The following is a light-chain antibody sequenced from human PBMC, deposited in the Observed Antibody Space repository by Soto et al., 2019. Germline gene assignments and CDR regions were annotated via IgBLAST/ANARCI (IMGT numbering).Light chain of an antibody. J-gene: IGKJ3*01. Sequence: DVPMTQSPSTLSASVGDRVTITCRASQSVRSWLAWYQQKPGKAPKVLIYKASTLESGVPSRFSGSGSGTEFTLTISSLQPDDFATYYCQHYNSYSLFTFGPGTKVDI. V-gene: IGKV1-5*03. CDR3: QHYNSYSLFT. CDR2: KAS. CDR1: QSVRSW.